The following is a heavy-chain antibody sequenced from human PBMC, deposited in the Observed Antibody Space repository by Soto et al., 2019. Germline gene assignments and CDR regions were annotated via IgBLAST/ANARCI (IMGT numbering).Heavy chain of an antibody. V-gene: IGHV3-9*01. CDR2: ITWNSDSL. J-gene: IGHJ4*01. CDR3: TKSRGVAGRPLDD. Sequence: EVQLVESGGGLVQPGRSLRLSCAASGFIFEDYAMHWVRQAPGKGLEWVSSITWNSDSLAYTGSVKGRFTISRDNAKNSLYLEMDSLRPEDTALYFCTKSRGVAGRPLDDWGHGTFVTVSS. CDR1: GFIFEDYA. D-gene: IGHD6-6*01.